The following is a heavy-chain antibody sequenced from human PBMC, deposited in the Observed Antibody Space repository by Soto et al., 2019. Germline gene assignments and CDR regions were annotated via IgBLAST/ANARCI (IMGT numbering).Heavy chain of an antibody. CDR3: SRGTSIPASGDY. V-gene: IGHV1-18*01. D-gene: IGHD6-6*01. J-gene: IGHJ4*01. Sequence: QVQLVQSGAEVKKPGASVKVSCKASGYTFTNYGINWVRQAPGQGLEWLGWVSAYNGERRYAQRVQARVIMTTDTSTTTAYTELRSLRSDDTAFYYCSRGTSIPASGDYWGQGTLVTVSS. CDR1: GYTFTNYG. CDR2: VSAYNGER.